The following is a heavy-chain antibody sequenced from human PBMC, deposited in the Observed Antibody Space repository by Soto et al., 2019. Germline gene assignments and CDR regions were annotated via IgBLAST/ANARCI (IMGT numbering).Heavy chain of an antibody. D-gene: IGHD1-26*01. CDR3: ARVSGSYGSWDSWFDP. J-gene: IGHJ5*02. CDR2: IIPIFGTA. CDR1: GGTFSSYA. V-gene: IGHV1-69*01. Sequence: QVQLVQSGAEVKKPGSSVKVSCKASGGTFSSYAISWVRQAPGQGLEWMGGIIPIFGTANYAQKFQGRVTITADESTSKAYMELSSLRSEDTAVYHCARVSGSYGSWDSWFDPWGQGTLVTVSS.